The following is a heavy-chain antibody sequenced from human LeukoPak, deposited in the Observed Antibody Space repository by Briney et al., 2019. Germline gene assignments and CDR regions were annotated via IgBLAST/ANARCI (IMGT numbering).Heavy chain of an antibody. Sequence: GESLKISCKGSGYSFTNYWIGWVRQMPGKGLEWMGIIYPGDSDTRYSPSFQGQVTTSADKSISTAYLQWSSLKASDTAMYYCARRKYCSGGSCHGYYYYGMDVWGQGTTVTVSS. CDR2: IYPGDSDT. D-gene: IGHD2-15*01. CDR1: GYSFTNYW. V-gene: IGHV5-51*01. J-gene: IGHJ6*02. CDR3: ARRKYCSGGSCHGYYYYGMDV.